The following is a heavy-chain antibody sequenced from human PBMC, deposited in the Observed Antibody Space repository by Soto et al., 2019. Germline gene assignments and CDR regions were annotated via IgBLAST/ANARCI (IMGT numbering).Heavy chain of an antibody. J-gene: IGHJ4*02. CDR1: EYTFTAYA. Sequence: GASVKVSCKASEYTFTAYAVHWVRQAPGQSLEWMGRIDAGNGNTKYSQKFQGRVVITRDTSASTVYMELSSLRPEDTAVFYRARERGGYTYGPNFDYWGQGTLVTVSS. CDR3: ARERGGYTYGPNFDY. D-gene: IGHD5-18*01. V-gene: IGHV1-3*01. CDR2: IDAGNGNT.